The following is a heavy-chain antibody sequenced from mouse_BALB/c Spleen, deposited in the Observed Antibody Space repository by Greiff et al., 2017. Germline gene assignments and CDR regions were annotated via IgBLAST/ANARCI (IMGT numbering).Heavy chain of an antibody. V-gene: IGHV14-4*02. CDR1: GFNIKDYY. Sequence: VQLQQSGAELVRSGASVKLSCTASGFNIKDYYMHWVKQRPEQGLEWIGWIDPENGDTKYAPKFQGKATMTADTSSNTAYLQLSSLTSEDTAVYYCNAPSFTTGFAYWGQGTLVTVSA. D-gene: IGHD2-12*01. CDR2: IDPENGDT. J-gene: IGHJ3*01. CDR3: NAPSFTTGFAY.